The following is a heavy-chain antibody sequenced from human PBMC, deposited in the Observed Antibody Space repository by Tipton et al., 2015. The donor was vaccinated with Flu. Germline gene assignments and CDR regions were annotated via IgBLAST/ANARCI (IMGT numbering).Heavy chain of an antibody. J-gene: IGHJ4*02. D-gene: IGHD3-3*01. V-gene: IGHV4-61*01. CDR3: ARGDFWSGYYVDY. CDR1: GGSVSSGSYY. Sequence: TLSLICIVSGGSVSSGSYYWSWIRQPPGKGLEWIGYIYYSGSTNYNPSLKSRVTISVDTSKNQFSLKLSSVTAADTAVYYCARGDFWSGYYVDYWGQGTLVTVSS. CDR2: IYYSGST.